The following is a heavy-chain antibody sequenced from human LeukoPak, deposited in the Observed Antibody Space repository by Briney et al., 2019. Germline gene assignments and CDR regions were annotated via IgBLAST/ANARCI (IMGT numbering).Heavy chain of an antibody. V-gene: IGHV4-34*01. D-gene: IGHD6-19*01. J-gene: IGHJ4*02. CDR3: ARGLVAVAGRGGYGY. Sequence: SETLSLTCAVYGGSFSGYYWSWIRQPPGKGLEWIGEINHSGSTNYNPSLKSRVTISVDTSKNQFSLKLSSVTAADTAVYYCARGLVAVAGRGGYGYWGQGTPVTVSS. CDR2: INHSGST. CDR1: GGSFSGYY.